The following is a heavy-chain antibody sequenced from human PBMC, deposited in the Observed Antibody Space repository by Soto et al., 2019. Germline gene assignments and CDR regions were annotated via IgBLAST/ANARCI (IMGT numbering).Heavy chain of an antibody. CDR1: GLTFSSYA. CDR3: SKYLGRSGGLPDV. V-gene: IGHV3-23*01. CDR2: ISGSGGST. Sequence: EVQLLESGGGLVQPGGSLRLSCAASGLTFSSYAMSWVRQAPGKGLEWVSAISGSGGSTYYADSVKGRFTISRDNSKNTLYLQMNSLRAEDTAVYYCSKYLGRSGGLPDVWGKGPTVTVSS. J-gene: IGHJ6*04. D-gene: IGHD2-15*01.